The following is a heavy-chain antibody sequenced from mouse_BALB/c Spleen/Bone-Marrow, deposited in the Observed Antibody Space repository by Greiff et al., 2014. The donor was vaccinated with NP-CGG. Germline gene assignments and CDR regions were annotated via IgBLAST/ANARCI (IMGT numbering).Heavy chain of an antibody. V-gene: IGHV1S137*01. D-gene: IGHD2-14*01. CDR1: GYTFTDYA. CDR2: ISGYYGDA. J-gene: IGHJ4*01. Sequence: VQLQQSGAELVRPGVSVKISCKGSGYTFTDYAIHWVKQSHAKSLEWIGLISGYYGDAIYNQKFKGKATMTVDKSSSTAYMDLARLTSEDSAICYCAGTGKVRNAMDDWGQGTSVTVSS. CDR3: AGTGKVRNAMDD.